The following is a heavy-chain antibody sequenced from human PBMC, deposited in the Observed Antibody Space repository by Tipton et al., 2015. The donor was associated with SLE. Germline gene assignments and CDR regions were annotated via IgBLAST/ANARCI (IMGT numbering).Heavy chain of an antibody. CDR2: IYFSGQT. J-gene: IGHJ5*02. CDR1: GGSISNYY. V-gene: IGHV4-4*09. Sequence: LRLSCTVSGGSISNYYWSWTRQPAGKALEWIGHIYFSGQTYYNPSLKSRVTISVDTSKNQFSLKLNSVTATDAAVYYCARASFIVGSTTFWFDPWGQGALVIVSS. D-gene: IGHD1-26*01. CDR3: ARASFIVGSTTFWFDP.